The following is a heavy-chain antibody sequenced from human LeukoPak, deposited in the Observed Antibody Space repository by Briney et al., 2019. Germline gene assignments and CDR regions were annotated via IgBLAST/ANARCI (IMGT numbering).Heavy chain of an antibody. CDR3: ARAAFDI. CDR1: GGSFSGYY. Sequence: PSETLSLTCAVYGGSFSGYYWSWIRQPPGKGLEWIGEINHSGSTNYNPSLKSRVTMSVDTSKNQFSLKLSSVTAADTAVYYCARAAFDIWGQGTMVTVSS. J-gene: IGHJ3*02. CDR2: INHSGST. V-gene: IGHV4-34*01.